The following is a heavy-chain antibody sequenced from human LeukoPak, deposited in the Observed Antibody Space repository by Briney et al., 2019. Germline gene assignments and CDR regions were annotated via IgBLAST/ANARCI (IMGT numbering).Heavy chain of an antibody. CDR2: ISYDGSNK. CDR1: GFTFSSYG. Sequence: SGGSLRLSCAASGFTFSSYGMHWVRQAPGKGLEWVAVISYDGSNKYYADSVKGRFTVSRDNAKNTLYLQMNSLRAEDTAVYYCARDVPHNWFDTWGQGTLVTVSS. CDR3: ARDVPHNWFDT. J-gene: IGHJ5*02. V-gene: IGHV3-30*03.